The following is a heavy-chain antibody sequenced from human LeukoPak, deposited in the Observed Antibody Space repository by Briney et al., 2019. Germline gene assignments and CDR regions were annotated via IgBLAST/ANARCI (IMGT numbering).Heavy chain of an antibody. V-gene: IGHV4-39*01. Sequence: SETLSLTCTVSGGSISSSSYYWGWIRQPPGKGLEWIGSIYYSGSTYYSPSLKSRVTISVDTSKNQFSLKLSSVTAADTAVYYCARAYYDILTGYYKPFDYWGQGTLVTVSS. D-gene: IGHD3-9*01. J-gene: IGHJ4*02. CDR2: IYYSGST. CDR1: GGSISSSSYY. CDR3: ARAYYDILTGYYKPFDY.